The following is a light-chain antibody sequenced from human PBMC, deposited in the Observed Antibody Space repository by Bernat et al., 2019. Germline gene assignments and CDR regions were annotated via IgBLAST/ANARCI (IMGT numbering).Light chain of an antibody. CDR1: QSISSY. J-gene: IGKJ2*01. Sequence: DIQMTQSPSSLSASVGDRVTITCRASQSISSYLNWYQQKPGKAPKLLIYAASSLQRGVPSRFSGSGSGTDFTLTISSLQPEDFATYYCQQSYSTPRTFGQGTELESK. V-gene: IGKV1-39*01. CDR3: QQSYSTPRT. CDR2: AAS.